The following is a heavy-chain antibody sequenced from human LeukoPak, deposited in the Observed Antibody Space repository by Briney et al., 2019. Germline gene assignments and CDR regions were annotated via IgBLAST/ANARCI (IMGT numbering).Heavy chain of an antibody. D-gene: IGHD3-16*02. CDR3: ASSYDYVWGSYRSPRFDY. J-gene: IGHJ4*02. CDR2: ISSSSSYI. V-gene: IGHV3-21*01. CDR1: GFTFSSYG. Sequence: GGSLRLSCAASGFTFSSYGMHWVRQAPGKGLEWVSSISSSSSYIYYADSVKGRFTISRDNAKNSLYLQMNSLRAEDTAVYYCASSYDYVWGSYRSPRFDYWGQGTLVTVSS.